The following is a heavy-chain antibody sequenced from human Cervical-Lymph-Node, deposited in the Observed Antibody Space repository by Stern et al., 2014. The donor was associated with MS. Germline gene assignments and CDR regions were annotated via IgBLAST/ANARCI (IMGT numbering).Heavy chain of an antibody. CDR2: IYPDDSQP. D-gene: IGHD1-7*01. Sequence: MQLVQSGPEVKKPGESLKISCKGSGYEFFGYWVGWVRQMPGKVLEWMGSIYPDDSQPRYSPSFRGQVTISADKSISTAYLQWSSLKASDTAIYYCARRTGTLPSTYFDPWGQGTLVTVSS. V-gene: IGHV5-51*01. CDR1: GYEFFGYW. CDR3: ARRTGTLPSTYFDP. J-gene: IGHJ5*02.